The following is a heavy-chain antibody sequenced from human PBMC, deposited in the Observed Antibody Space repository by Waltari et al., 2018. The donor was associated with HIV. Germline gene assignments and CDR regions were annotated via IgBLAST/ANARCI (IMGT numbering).Heavy chain of an antibody. Sequence: EVQLVESGGGLVKPGGSLRLSCAASGFTFSSYSMNWVRQAPGKVLEWVSSSSSSSSYIYYADSVKGRFTISRDNAKNSLYLQMNSLRAEDTAVYYCARDFWGGYYYGMDVWGQGTTVTVSS. V-gene: IGHV3-21*01. J-gene: IGHJ6*02. CDR3: ARDFWGGYYYGMDV. CDR1: GFTFSSYS. CDR2: SSSSSSYI. D-gene: IGHD3-16*01.